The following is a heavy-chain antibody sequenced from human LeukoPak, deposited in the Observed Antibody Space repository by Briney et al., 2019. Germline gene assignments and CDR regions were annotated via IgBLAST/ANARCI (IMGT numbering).Heavy chain of an antibody. V-gene: IGHV4-39*01. J-gene: IGHJ4*02. CDR1: GGSISSNTYY. CDR3: ANYWGYSYGPGRIDY. CDR2: IYYSGTT. D-gene: IGHD5-18*01. Sequence: PSETLSLTCTVSGGSISSNTYYWGWIRQPPGKGLEWIGSIYYSGTTYYNPSLKSRVTISVETSKNQFSLNRSSVDTADYAVYYCANYWGYSYGPGRIDYWGRGTLVTVSS.